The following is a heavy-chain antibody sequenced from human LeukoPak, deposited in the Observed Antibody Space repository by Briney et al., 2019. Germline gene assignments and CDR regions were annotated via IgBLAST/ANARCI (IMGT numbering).Heavy chain of an antibody. Sequence: SETLSLTCTVSGGSISSYYWSWIRQPPGKGLEWIGYIYYSGSTNYNPSLKSRVTISVDTSKNQFSLKLSSVTAADTAVYYCARGRGYYGSGSYWYGMDVWGQGTTVTVSS. V-gene: IGHV4-59*01. CDR2: IYYSGST. CDR1: GGSISSYY. J-gene: IGHJ6*02. D-gene: IGHD3-10*01. CDR3: ARGRGYYGSGSYWYGMDV.